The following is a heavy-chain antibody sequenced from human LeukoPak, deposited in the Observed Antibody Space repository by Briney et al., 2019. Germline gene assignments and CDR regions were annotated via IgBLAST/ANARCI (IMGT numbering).Heavy chain of an antibody. CDR2: IYYSGST. CDR1: GDSISNYY. V-gene: IGHV4-59*08. D-gene: IGHD3-10*01. CDR3: ARHRPMVRGERAFDI. Sequence: SETLSLTCSVSGDSISNYYWSWIRQPPGKGLEWIGNIYYSGSTNYNPSLESRVTISVDTSKIQFSLKLSSVTAADTAVYYCARHRPMVRGERAFDIWGQGTMVTVSS. J-gene: IGHJ3*02.